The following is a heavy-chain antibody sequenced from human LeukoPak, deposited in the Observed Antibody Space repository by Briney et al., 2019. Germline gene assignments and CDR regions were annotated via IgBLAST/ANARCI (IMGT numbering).Heavy chain of an antibody. V-gene: IGHV4-59*12. CDR1: GGSISSYY. J-gene: IGHJ4*02. CDR2: IYYSGST. CDR3: ARERYYYGSGQGFDY. D-gene: IGHD3-10*01. Sequence: SETLSLTCTVSGGSISSYYWSWIRQPPGKGLEWIGYIYYSGSTNYNPSLKSRVTISVDTSKNQFSLKLTSVTAADTAVYYCARERYYYGSGQGFDYWGQGTLVTVSS.